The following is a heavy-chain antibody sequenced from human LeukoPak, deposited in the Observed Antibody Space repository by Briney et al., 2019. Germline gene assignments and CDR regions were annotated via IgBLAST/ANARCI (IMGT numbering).Heavy chain of an antibody. CDR3: ATDLESFDY. CDR2: ISYDGSNK. CDR1: GFTFSSYA. V-gene: IGHV3-30-3*01. Sequence: GGSLRLSCAASGFTFSSYAMHWVRQAPGKGLEWVAVISYDGSNKYYADSVKGRFTISRDNSKNTLYLQMNSLRAEDTAVYYCATDLESFDYWGQGTLVTVSS. J-gene: IGHJ4*02.